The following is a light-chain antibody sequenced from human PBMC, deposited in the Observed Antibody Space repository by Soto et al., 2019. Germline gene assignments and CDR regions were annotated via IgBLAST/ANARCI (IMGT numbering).Light chain of an antibody. CDR1: QSISSTY. CDR2: GAS. Sequence: EIVLTQSPGTLSVSPGERVTVSCRASQSISSTYLAWYQQKVGQPPRLLIYGASSRATGIPDRFSVSGSGTDFTLTISRLEPEDFAVYYCQHYGTSSELTFGGGTKVEVK. CDR3: QHYGTSSELT. J-gene: IGKJ4*01. V-gene: IGKV3-20*01.